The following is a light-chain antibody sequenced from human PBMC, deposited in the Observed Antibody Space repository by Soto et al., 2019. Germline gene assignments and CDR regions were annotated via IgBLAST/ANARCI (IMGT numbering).Light chain of an antibody. V-gene: IGKV1-39*01. CDR3: QQTYSSPFT. Sequence: DIQMTQSPSSLSASVGDSVTITCRASERINNYLSWYQKKPGKAPKSLIFPASNLQSGVPSRFRGRGSGTEFTLTIDSLQPEDFATYYCQQTYSSPFTFGPGT. J-gene: IGKJ3*01. CDR1: ERINNY. CDR2: PAS.